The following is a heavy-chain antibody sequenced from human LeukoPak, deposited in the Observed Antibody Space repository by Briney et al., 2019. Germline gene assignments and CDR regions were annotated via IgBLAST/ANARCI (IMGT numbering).Heavy chain of an antibody. D-gene: IGHD3-10*01. CDR2: IYSSGDT. Sequence: SETLSLTCTASGGSIISYYWDWIRQPAGKGLEWIGRIYSSGDTNYNPSLKSRVTMSVDTSKNQFSLRLSSLTAADTAVYYCARDIGSGGGTFPTYHFDFWGQGTLVTVSS. V-gene: IGHV4-4*07. J-gene: IGHJ4*02. CDR1: GGSIISYY. CDR3: ARDIGSGGGTFPTYHFDF.